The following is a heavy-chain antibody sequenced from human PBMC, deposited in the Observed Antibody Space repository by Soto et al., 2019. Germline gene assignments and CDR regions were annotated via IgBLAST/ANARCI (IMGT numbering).Heavy chain of an antibody. CDR2: IIPIFGTA. V-gene: IGHV1-69*13. CDR3: ARAKIVLVPAAMAHFDY. D-gene: IGHD2-2*01. J-gene: IGHJ4*02. CDR1: GGTFSSYA. Sequence: SVKVSCKASGGTFSSYAISWVRQAPGQGLEWMGGIIPIFGTADYAQKFQGRVTITADESTSTAYMELSSLRSEDTAVYYCARAKIVLVPAAMAHFDYWGQGTLVTVSS.